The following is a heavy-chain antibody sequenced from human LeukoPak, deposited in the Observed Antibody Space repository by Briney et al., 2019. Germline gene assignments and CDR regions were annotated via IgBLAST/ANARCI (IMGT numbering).Heavy chain of an antibody. CDR2: ISSSSSTI. D-gene: IGHD2-2*01. V-gene: IGHV3-48*04. Sequence: QSGGSLRLSCAASGFTFSSYSMNWVRQAPGKGLEWVSYISSSSSTIYYADSVKGRFTISRDNAKNSLYLQMNSLRAEDTAVYYCATYSSSNGREFQYWGQGTLVTVSS. CDR1: GFTFSSYS. CDR3: ATYSSSNGREFQY. J-gene: IGHJ1*01.